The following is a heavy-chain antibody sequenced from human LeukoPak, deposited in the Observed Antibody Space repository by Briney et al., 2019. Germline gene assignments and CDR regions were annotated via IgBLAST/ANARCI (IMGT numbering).Heavy chain of an antibody. Sequence: PGGSLRLSCAASGFSFSGSTLHWVRQASGKGLEWVGPIRSKVNGYATEYGASVKGRFTISRDDSENTAYLQMNSLKTEDTAVYYCTRYNYDSSGYHYYYYYMDLWGKGTTVTVSS. D-gene: IGHD3-22*01. CDR1: GFSFSGST. CDR3: TRYNYDSSGYHYYYYYMDL. J-gene: IGHJ6*03. CDR2: IRSKVNGYAT. V-gene: IGHV3-73*01.